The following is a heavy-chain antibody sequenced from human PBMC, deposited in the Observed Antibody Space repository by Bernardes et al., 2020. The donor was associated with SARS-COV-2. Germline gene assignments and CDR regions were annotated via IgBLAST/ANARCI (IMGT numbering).Heavy chain of an antibody. J-gene: IGHJ1*01. CDR1: GFTFSTYA. CDR2: ISGSGGST. V-gene: IGHV3-23*01. D-gene: IGHD3-22*01. CDR3: AKEERYYYDSSGDFQH. Sequence: GGSLRLSCSASGFTFSTYAMSWVRQAPGKGLEWVSGISGSGGSTYYVDSVRGRFSISRDSSKNTVYLQMKSLRAEDTATYYCAKEERYYYDSSGDFQHWGQGTLVTVTS.